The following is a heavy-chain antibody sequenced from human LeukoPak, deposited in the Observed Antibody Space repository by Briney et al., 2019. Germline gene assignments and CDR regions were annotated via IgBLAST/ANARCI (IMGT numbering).Heavy chain of an antibody. V-gene: IGHV5-51*01. Sequence: GESLKISCKGSGYSFTSYWIGWVRQMPGKGLEWMGVIYPGDSDTRYSPSFQGQVTISADKSISTAYLQWSSLKASDTAMYYCARAVAGPWGDTRYYFDCWGQGTLVTVSS. D-gene: IGHD6-19*01. CDR2: IYPGDSDT. J-gene: IGHJ4*02. CDR1: GYSFTSYW. CDR3: ARAVAGPWGDTRYYFDC.